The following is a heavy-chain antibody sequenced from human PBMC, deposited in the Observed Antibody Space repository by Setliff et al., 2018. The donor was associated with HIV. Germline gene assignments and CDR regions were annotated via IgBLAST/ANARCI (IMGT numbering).Heavy chain of an antibody. Sequence: PGGSLRLSCEASEFTFSSYAMHWVRQAPGKGLEWVAVISYDGSNKYYADSVKGRFTISRDNSKNTLYLQMNSLRAEDTAVYYCARCSTASAHSVSWCDPWGQGTLVTVSS. CDR2: ISYDGSNK. CDR1: EFTFSSYA. J-gene: IGHJ5*02. V-gene: IGHV3-30*04. CDR3: ARCSTASAHSVSWCDP. D-gene: IGHD2-2*01.